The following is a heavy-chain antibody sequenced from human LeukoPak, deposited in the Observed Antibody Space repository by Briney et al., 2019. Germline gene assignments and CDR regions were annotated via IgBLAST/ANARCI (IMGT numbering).Heavy chain of an antibody. CDR3: ARESAYCGGDCLDY. CDR2: INWNGGST. Sequence: GGSLRLSRAASGFTFDDYGMSWVRRAPGKGLEWVSGINWNGGSTGYADSVKGRFTISRDNAKNSLYLQMNSLRAEDTALYHCARESAYCGGDCLDYWGQGTLVTVPS. D-gene: IGHD2-21*02. CDR1: GFTFDDYG. J-gene: IGHJ4*02. V-gene: IGHV3-20*01.